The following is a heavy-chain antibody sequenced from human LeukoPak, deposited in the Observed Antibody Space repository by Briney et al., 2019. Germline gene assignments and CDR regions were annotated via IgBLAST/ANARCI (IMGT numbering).Heavy chain of an antibody. CDR1: GFTFSRYW. CDR3: ARPDRAGWYDYYYYMDV. Sequence: PGGSLRLSCAASGFTFSRYWMHWVRQAPGKGLVWVSRINSDGSSTSYADSVKGRFTISRDNAKNTLYLQMNSLRAEDTAVYYCARPDRAGWYDYYYYMDVWGKGTTVTVSS. J-gene: IGHJ6*03. D-gene: IGHD6-19*01. CDR2: INSDGSST. V-gene: IGHV3-74*01.